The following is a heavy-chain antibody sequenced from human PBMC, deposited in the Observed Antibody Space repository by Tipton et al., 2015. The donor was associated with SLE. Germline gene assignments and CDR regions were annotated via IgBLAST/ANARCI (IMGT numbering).Heavy chain of an antibody. Sequence: GSLRLSCAASGFTFSSYWMSWVRQAPGKGLMWVSRIDSDGTITNYADTVKGRFTSSRDNAKDTLYLQMNSLRAEDTAVYYCARIHYYGSGSRDYWGQGTLVTVSS. CDR2: IDSDGTIT. V-gene: IGHV3-74*01. D-gene: IGHD3-10*01. CDR1: GFTFSSYW. J-gene: IGHJ4*02. CDR3: ARIHYYGSGSRDY.